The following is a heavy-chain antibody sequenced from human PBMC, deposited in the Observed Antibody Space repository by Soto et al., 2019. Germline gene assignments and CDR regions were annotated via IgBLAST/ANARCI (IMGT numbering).Heavy chain of an antibody. V-gene: IGHV3-21*01. CDR3: ARAHEVAWFDS. J-gene: IGHJ5*01. CDR2: ITNRGTHT. CDR1: GFSFSSYT. D-gene: IGHD2-15*01. Sequence: EVQLVESGGGLVKPGESLRLSCAASGFSFSSYTMNWVRQAPGKGLQWVSSITNRGTHTYSADSVKGRFTISRENYKNSLYLQMNNLRAEDTAIYFCARAHEVAWFDSWGLGTLVTVTS.